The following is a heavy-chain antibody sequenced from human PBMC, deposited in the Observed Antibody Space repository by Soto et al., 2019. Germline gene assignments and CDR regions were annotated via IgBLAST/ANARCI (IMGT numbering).Heavy chain of an antibody. CDR1: GFSFGDYW. D-gene: IGHD3-3*01. J-gene: IGHJ4*02. V-gene: IGHV3-7*03. CDR3: AKLGSGYYTGLYFDY. Sequence: VGSLRLSCAASGFSFGDYWMSWVRQAPGKGLEWVAHMKKDGSEKYYVDSVKGRFTVSRDNTKGSLYLQMSSLRAEDTAVYYCAKLGSGYYTGLYFDYWGQGTLVTVSS. CDR2: MKKDGSEK.